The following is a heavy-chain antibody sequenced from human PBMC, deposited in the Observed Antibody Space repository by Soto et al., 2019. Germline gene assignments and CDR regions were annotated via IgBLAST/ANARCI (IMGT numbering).Heavy chain of an antibody. CDR2: ISGSGGTT. D-gene: IGHD3-22*01. CDR1: GFTFSSFA. V-gene: IGHV3-23*01. J-gene: IGHJ3*02. Sequence: PGGSLRLSCTASGFTFSSFAMSWVRQAPGQGLEWVSTISGSGGTTYYADSVKGRFTISRDNSKNTVYLLMNSLRAEDTAVYYCARDTGYYYDSTGSDAFDIWGQGTMVTVSS. CDR3: ARDTGYYYDSTGSDAFDI.